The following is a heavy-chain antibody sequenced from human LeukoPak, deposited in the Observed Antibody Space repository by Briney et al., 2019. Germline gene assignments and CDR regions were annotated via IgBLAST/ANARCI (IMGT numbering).Heavy chain of an antibody. V-gene: IGHV1-2*02. CDR1: GYTFAGYY. Sequence: GASVKVSCKASGYTFAGYYMHWVRQAPGQGLEWMGWINPNSGGTNYAQKFQGRVTMTRDTSISTAYMELSRLRSDDTAVYYCARAKQSRDYYYYMDVWGKGTTVTVSS. CDR2: INPNSGGT. D-gene: IGHD4-11*01. J-gene: IGHJ6*03. CDR3: ARAKQSRDYYYYMDV.